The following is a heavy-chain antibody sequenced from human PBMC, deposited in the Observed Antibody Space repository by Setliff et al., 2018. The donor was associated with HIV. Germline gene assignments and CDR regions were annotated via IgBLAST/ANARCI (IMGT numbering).Heavy chain of an antibody. CDR3: ARTDRARTSYYYYYGMDV. CDR2: IYTSGST. CDR1: GGSISSGSYY. Sequence: PSETLSLTCTVSGGSISSGSYYWSWIRQPAGKGLEWIGHIYTSGSTNYNPSLKSRVTISVDTSKNQFSLKLSSMTAADTAVYYCARTDRARTSYYYYYGMDVWGQGTTVTVSS. J-gene: IGHJ6*02. V-gene: IGHV4-61*09. D-gene: IGHD1-1*01.